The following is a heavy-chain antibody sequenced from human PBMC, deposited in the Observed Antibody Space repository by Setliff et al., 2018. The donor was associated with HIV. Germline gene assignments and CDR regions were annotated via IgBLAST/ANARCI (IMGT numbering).Heavy chain of an antibody. Sequence: SETLSLTCTVSGGSISDTYYTWIRQTPGKGLEWIGLMHVSRETNYNPSLESRVTISMDTSKNHFSLRLNSVTAADTAVYFCAREGPPLMSTFRAFDYWGQGVLVTVSS. J-gene: IGHJ4*02. CDR2: MHVSRET. V-gene: IGHV4-4*08. CDR3: AREGPPLMSTFRAFDY. CDR1: GGSISDTY.